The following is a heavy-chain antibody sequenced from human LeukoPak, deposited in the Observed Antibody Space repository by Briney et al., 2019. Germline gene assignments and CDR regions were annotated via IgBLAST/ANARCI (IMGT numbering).Heavy chain of an antibody. CDR2: IKSKTDDGTT. CDR3: TTDPYTTPGYIDY. V-gene: IGHV3-15*01. D-gene: IGHD2-2*02. Sequence: SGGSLRLSCAASGFQFSYARMSWVRQAPGKGLEWVGRIKSKTDDGTTDYAAPMKGRFTISRDDSKNMLYLQMNSLKIEDTAVYYCTTDPYTTPGYIDYWGQGTLVTVSS. CDR1: GFQFSYAR. J-gene: IGHJ4*02.